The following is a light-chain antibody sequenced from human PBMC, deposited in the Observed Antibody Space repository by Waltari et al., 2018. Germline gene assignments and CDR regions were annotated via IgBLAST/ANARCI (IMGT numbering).Light chain of an antibody. CDR1: QNINSW. Sequence: DIQMTQSPSTLSASVGDRVTITCRASQNINSWLAWYQQKPGKDTKILIYKASSLESGVPSRSSGSGSVTEFTLTISSLQPHDFGTYYCQQYNTYPLPFGQGTKVEIK. CDR2: KAS. J-gene: IGKJ1*01. V-gene: IGKV1-5*03. CDR3: QQYNTYPLP.